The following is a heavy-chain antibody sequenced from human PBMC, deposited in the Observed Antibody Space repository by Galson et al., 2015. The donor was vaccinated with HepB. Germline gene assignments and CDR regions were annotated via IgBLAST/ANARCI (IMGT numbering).Heavy chain of an antibody. V-gene: IGHV7-4-1*02. J-gene: IGHJ5*02. D-gene: IGHD6-13*01. CDR2: INTNTGNP. Sequence: SVKVSCKAAGYTFTSHPMNWVRQAPGQGLEWMGWINTNTGNPTYAQGFTGRYVFSLDTSVTTAYLQINSLKSEDTAVYYCARGRVWAAEADTELWNWIDPWGQGTLVTVSS. CDR3: ARGRVWAAEADTELWNWIDP. CDR1: GYTFTSHP.